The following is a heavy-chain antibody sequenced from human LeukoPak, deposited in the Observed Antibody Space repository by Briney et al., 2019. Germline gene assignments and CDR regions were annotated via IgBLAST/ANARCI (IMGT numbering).Heavy chain of an antibody. J-gene: IGHJ4*02. D-gene: IGHD6-19*01. CDR2: IHWNGDSI. V-gene: IGHV3-20*04. Sequence: PGGSLRLSCAASGFIFRNHGMAWVRQVPGKGLEWVSGIHWNGDSITYADSVKGRFTISRDNTKNSLYLQMNSLRAEDTALYYCAKDIYSSGWVGHDYWGQGTLVTVSS. CDR3: AKDIYSSGWVGHDY. CDR1: GFIFRNHG.